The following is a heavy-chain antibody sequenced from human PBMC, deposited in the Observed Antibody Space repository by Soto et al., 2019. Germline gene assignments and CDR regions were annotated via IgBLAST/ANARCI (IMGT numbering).Heavy chain of an antibody. CDR2: ISSSSSYI. CDR1: GFTFSSYS. Sequence: GGSLRLSCAASGFTFSSYSMNWVRQAPGKGLEWVSSISSSSSYIYYADSVKGRFTISRDNAKNSLYLQMNSLRAEDTAVHYCARDLIGYCSSTSCYTGYYFDYWGQGTLVTVSS. J-gene: IGHJ4*02. V-gene: IGHV3-21*01. D-gene: IGHD2-2*01. CDR3: ARDLIGYCSSTSCYTGYYFDY.